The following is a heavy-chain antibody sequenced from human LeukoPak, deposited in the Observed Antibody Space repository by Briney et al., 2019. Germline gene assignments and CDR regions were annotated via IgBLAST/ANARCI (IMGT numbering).Heavy chain of an antibody. Sequence: GASVKVSCKASGYTFTSYGISWVRQAPGQGLEWMGWISTYNGNTNYAQKLQGRVTMTTDTSTSAAYMELRSLRSDDTAVYYCARGVLLWFGMPYYFDYWGQGTLVTVSS. J-gene: IGHJ4*02. CDR1: GYTFTSYG. V-gene: IGHV1-18*04. CDR2: ISTYNGNT. D-gene: IGHD3-10*01. CDR3: ARGVLLWFGMPYYFDY.